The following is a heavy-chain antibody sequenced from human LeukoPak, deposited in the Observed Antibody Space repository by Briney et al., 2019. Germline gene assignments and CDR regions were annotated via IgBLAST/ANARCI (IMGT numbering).Heavy chain of an antibody. CDR2: INPNSGGT. J-gene: IGHJ4*02. Sequence: ASVKVSCKASGYTFTGYYIYWVRQAPGQGFECMGWINPNSGGTNYAQKFQGRVTMTRDTSISTAYMELSRLRSDDTAVYYCARGDINFDYWGQGTLVTVSS. V-gene: IGHV1-2*02. D-gene: IGHD2-15*01. CDR3: ARGDINFDY. CDR1: GYTFTGYY.